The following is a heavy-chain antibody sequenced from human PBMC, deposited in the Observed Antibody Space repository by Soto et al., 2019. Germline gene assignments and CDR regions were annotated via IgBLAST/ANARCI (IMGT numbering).Heavy chain of an antibody. CDR2: ISGSGGST. CDR1: GFTFSSYA. J-gene: IGHJ6*02. CDR3: AKDGKRYSYGYLDYYYGMDV. Sequence: PGGSLRLSCAASGFTFSSYAMSWVRQAPGKGLEWVSAISGSGGSTYYADSVKCRFTISRDNSKNTLYLQMNSLRAEDTAVYYCAKDGKRYSYGYLDYYYGMDVWGQGTTVTVSS. D-gene: IGHD5-18*01. V-gene: IGHV3-23*01.